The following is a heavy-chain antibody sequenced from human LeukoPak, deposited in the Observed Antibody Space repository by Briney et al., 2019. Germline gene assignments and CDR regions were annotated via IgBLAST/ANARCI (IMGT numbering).Heavy chain of an antibody. CDR2: VSDTGGNT. Sequence: GGSLRLSCAASGFTFSTYGMNWVRQAPGKGLEWVSSVSDTGGNTYYADSVKGRFTISRDNAKNSLYLQMNSLRAEDTALYYCAKVPRHTSYCSSTTCLDAFDIWGQGTMVTVSS. D-gene: IGHD2-2*01. CDR1: GFTFSTYG. V-gene: IGHV3-23*01. J-gene: IGHJ3*02. CDR3: AKVPRHTSYCSSTTCLDAFDI.